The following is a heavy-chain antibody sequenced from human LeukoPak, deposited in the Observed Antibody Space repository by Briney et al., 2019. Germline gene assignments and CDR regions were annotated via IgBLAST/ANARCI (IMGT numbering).Heavy chain of an antibody. CDR1: GFTFSSYG. CDR3: AKDRTLVRGYFDY. CDR2: IRYDGSNK. Sequence: PGGSLRLSCAASGFTFSSYGMHWVRQAPGKGLEWVAFIRYDGSNKHYADSVKGRFTISRDNSKNTLYLQMNSLRAEDTAVYYCAKDRTLVRGYFDYWGQGTLVTVSS. J-gene: IGHJ4*02. V-gene: IGHV3-30*02. D-gene: IGHD6-6*01.